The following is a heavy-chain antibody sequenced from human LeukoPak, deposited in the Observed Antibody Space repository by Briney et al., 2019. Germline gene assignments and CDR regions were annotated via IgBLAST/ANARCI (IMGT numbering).Heavy chain of an antibody. CDR1: GGSISSGSYY. Sequence: LSLTCTVSGGSISSGSYYWSWIRQAPGKGLEWVSYISSSGSTIYYADSVKGRFTISRDNAKNSLYLQMNSLRAEDTAVYYCARDRPSSSWYYFDYWGQGTLVTVSS. D-gene: IGHD6-13*01. J-gene: IGHJ4*02. V-gene: IGHV3-11*04. CDR3: ARDRPSSSWYYFDY. CDR2: ISSSGSTI.